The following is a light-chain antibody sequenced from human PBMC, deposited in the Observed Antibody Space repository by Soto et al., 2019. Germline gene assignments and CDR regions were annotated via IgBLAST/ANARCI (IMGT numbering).Light chain of an antibody. CDR1: QSVYVN. CDR2: GAS. J-gene: IGKJ3*01. V-gene: IGKV3-20*01. CDR3: QQSSGSPFT. Sequence: EIVLTQSPGTLSLSPGEGATLSCRASQSVYVNFAWYQQKPGQSPRLISYGASTSATDIPDRFSGRESDTNFALTISRLEPEDFAVYYCQQSSGSPFTCGPGTKVNIK.